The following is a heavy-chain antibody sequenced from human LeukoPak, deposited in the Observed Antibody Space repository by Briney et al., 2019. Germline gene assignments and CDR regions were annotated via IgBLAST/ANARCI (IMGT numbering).Heavy chain of an antibody. CDR2: ISGSGGST. CDR1: GFTFSSHS. Sequence: TGGSLRLSCAASGFTFSSHSMNWVRQAPGKGLEWVSAISGSGGSTYYADSVKGRFTISRDNSKNTLYLQMNSLRAEDTAVYYCAKAFPLVVVPAAGGNYWGQGTLVTVSS. V-gene: IGHV3-23*01. CDR3: AKAFPLVVVPAAGGNY. J-gene: IGHJ4*02. D-gene: IGHD2-2*01.